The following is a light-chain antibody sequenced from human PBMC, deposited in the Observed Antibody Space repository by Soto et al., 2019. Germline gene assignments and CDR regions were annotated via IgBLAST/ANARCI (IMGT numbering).Light chain of an antibody. Sequence: DIQMTQSPSTLSASLGSRVTITCRASQSVRSWLAWYHQKPGRSPKLLIYDASSLQGGVPSRFSGSGFGTEFTLTVSSLQADDFATYYCQQYSNYSFTFGPGTKVDMK. CDR3: QQYSNYSFT. CDR1: QSVRSW. J-gene: IGKJ3*01. V-gene: IGKV1-5*01. CDR2: DAS.